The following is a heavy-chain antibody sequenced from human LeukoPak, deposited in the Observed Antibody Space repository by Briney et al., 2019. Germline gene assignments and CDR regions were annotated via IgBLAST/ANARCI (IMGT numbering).Heavy chain of an antibody. CDR2: ISSSSSYI. Sequence: GGSLRPSCAASGFTFSSYSMNWVRQAPGKGLEWVSSISSSSSYIYYADSVKGRFTISRDNAKNSLYLQMNSLRAEDTAVYYCARDFRSSSWYTYLDYWGQGTLVTVSS. CDR1: GFTFSSYS. V-gene: IGHV3-21*01. J-gene: IGHJ4*02. CDR3: ARDFRSSSWYTYLDY. D-gene: IGHD6-13*01.